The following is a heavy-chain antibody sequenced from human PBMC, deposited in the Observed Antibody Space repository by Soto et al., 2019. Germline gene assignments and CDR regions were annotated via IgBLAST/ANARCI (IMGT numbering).Heavy chain of an antibody. CDR1: GFTFSSYA. Sequence: QVQLVESGGGVVQPGRSLRLSCAASGFTFSSYAMHWVRQAPGKGLEWVAVISYDGSNKYYADSVKGRFTISRDNSKNTLYLQMNSLRAEDTAVYYCARGGESYGGYVYYFDYWGQGTLVTVSS. CDR2: ISYDGSNK. D-gene: IGHD5-12*01. J-gene: IGHJ4*02. V-gene: IGHV3-30-3*01. CDR3: ARGGESYGGYVYYFDY.